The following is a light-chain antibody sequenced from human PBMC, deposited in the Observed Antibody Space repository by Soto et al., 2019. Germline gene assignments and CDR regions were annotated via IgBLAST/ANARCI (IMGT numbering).Light chain of an antibody. J-gene: IGKJ1*01. V-gene: IGKV3-20*01. Sequence: EIVFTQSPGTLSLSPGDRATLSCRASQSVSSDYLAWYQQKPGQAPRLLIYGTSIRASGVPERFSGGGSGTEFTLTISSLQSEDFAMYYCQQYTHWPVWSFGQGTKVDIK. CDR1: QSVSSDY. CDR3: QQYTHWPVWS. CDR2: GTS.